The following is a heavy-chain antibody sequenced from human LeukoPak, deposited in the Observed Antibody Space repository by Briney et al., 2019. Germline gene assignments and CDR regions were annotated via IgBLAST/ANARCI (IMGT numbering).Heavy chain of an antibody. D-gene: IGHD3-22*01. CDR1: GFTFSSYE. J-gene: IGHJ4*02. CDR3: ARGSGYSNYYFDY. V-gene: IGHV3-48*03. Sequence: GGSLRLPCAASGFTFSSYEMNWVRQAPGKGLEWVSYISSSGSTIYYADSVKGRFTISRDNAKNSLYLQMNSLRAEDTAVYYCARGSGYSNYYFDYWGQGTLVTVSS. CDR2: ISSSGSTI.